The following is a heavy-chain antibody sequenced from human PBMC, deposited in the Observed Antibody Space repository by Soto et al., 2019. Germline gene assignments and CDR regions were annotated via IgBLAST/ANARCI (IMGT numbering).Heavy chain of an antibody. Sequence: QITLKESGPTLVKPTQTLTLTCTFSGFSLSTSGVGVGWIRQPPGKALEWLALIYWDDDKRYSPSLKSRLTITKDTSKNQVVLTMTNMDPVDTATYYCAHRRRPYSGSFSGWFDPWGQGTLVTVSS. CDR1: GFSLSTSGVG. CDR3: AHRRRPYSGSFSGWFDP. CDR2: IYWDDDK. V-gene: IGHV2-5*02. D-gene: IGHD1-26*01. J-gene: IGHJ5*02.